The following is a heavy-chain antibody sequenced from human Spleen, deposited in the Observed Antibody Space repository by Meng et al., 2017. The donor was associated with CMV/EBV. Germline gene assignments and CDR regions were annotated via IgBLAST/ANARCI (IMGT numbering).Heavy chain of an antibody. CDR3: ARPAAGTPRVDY. V-gene: IGHV4-34*01. Sequence: QVQLRQWGAGLLKPPWTLSLTCAVYGGSFSGYYWSWIRQPPGKGLEWIGEINHSGSTNYNPSLKSRVTISVDTSKNQFSLKLSSVTAADTAVYYCARPAAGTPRVDYWGQGTLVTVSS. J-gene: IGHJ4*02. CDR2: INHSGST. CDR1: GGSFSGYY. D-gene: IGHD6-13*01.